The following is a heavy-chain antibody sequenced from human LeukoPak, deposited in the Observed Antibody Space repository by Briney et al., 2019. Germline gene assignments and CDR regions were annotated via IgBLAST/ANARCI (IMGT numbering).Heavy chain of an antibody. Sequence: GGSLRLSCAASGFTVGSNYMTWVRQAPGKGLEWVSVIYSGGNTHYADSVKGRFTISSDSSKSTLYLQMNSLRTEDTAVYYCARDSTSSNHDYWGQGTLVTVSS. D-gene: IGHD1-14*01. J-gene: IGHJ4*02. CDR1: GFTVGSNY. CDR3: ARDSTSSNHDY. CDR2: IYSGGNT. V-gene: IGHV3-53*01.